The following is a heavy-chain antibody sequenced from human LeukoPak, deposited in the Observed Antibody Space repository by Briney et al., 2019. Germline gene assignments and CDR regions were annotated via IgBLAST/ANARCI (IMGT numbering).Heavy chain of an antibody. V-gene: IGHV1-69*06. CDR2: IIPIFGTA. Sequence: ASVKVSCKASGGTFSSYAISWVRQAPGQGLEWMGGIIPIFGTANYAQKFQGRVTITADKSTSTAYMELSSLRSEDTAVYYCARQTDSYGPIDYWGQGTLVTVSS. D-gene: IGHD5-18*01. CDR1: GGTFSSYA. CDR3: ARQTDSYGPIDY. J-gene: IGHJ4*02.